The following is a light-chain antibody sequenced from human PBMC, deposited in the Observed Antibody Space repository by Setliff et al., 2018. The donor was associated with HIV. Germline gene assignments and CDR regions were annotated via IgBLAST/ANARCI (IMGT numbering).Light chain of an antibody. J-gene: IGLJ1*01. CDR3: SSFTTRSTVV. CDR1: SSDVGGYNY. V-gene: IGLV2-14*01. CDR2: EVT. Sequence: QSVLTQPASVSGSPGQSITISCTGTSSDVGGYNYVSWYQHHPGKAPKLIIYEVTNRPSGVSNRFSGSKSGNTASLTISGLQAEDEADYYCSSFTTRSTVVFGSGTKVTVL.